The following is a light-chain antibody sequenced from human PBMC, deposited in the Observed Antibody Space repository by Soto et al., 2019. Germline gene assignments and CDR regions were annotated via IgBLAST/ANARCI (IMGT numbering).Light chain of an antibody. CDR1: SSNIGNNY. CDR3: GTWDSSLSAYV. V-gene: IGLV1-51*02. Sequence: QSVLTQPPSVSAAPGQKVTISCSGSSSNIGNNYVSWYQQLPGTAPKLLIHENNKRPPGIPDRFSGSKSGTSATLGITGLPTGDEADYYCGTWDSSLSAYVFGTGTKVTVL. CDR2: ENN. J-gene: IGLJ1*01.